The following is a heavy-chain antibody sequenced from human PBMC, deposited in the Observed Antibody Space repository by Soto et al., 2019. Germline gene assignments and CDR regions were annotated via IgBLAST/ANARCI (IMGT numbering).Heavy chain of an antibody. V-gene: IGHV4-28*01. CDR2: IYYSGTT. J-gene: IGHJ4*02. Sequence: LETLCVTCAVAGYSISSSSWWGWIQQQPGKGLEWIGYIYYSGTTYYNPSLKSRVTMSVDTSKNQFSLKLTSVTAVDTAVYYCARREIQGLIAYWGKGTLVPVSS. CDR1: GYSISSSSW. CDR3: ARREIQGLIAY. D-gene: IGHD1-26*01.